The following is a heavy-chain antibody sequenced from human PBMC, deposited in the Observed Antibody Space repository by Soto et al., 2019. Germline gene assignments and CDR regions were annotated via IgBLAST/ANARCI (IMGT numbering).Heavy chain of an antibody. J-gene: IGHJ5*02. CDR1: GYTFTGCY. CDR2: INPNSGGT. V-gene: IGHV1-2*04. D-gene: IGHD6-6*01. CDR3: AMSIAARYATWFDP. Sequence: GASVKVSCKASGYTFTGCYMHWVRQAPGQGLEWMGWINPNSGGTNYAQKFQGWVTMTRDTSISTAYMELSRLRSDDTAVYYCAMSIAARYATWFDPWGQGTLVTVSS.